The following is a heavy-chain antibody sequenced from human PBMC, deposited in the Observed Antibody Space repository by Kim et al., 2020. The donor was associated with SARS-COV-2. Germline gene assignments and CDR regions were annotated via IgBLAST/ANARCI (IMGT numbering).Heavy chain of an antibody. J-gene: IGHJ6*02. Sequence: ASVKVSCKASGYTFTSYYMHWVRQAPGQGLEWMGIINPSGGSTSYAQKFQGRVTMTRDTSTSTVYMELSSLRSEDTAVYYCARDFTVTTNSDYYYYGMDVWGQGTTVTVSS. D-gene: IGHD4-17*01. CDR1: GYTFTSYY. CDR3: ARDFTVTTNSDYYYYGMDV. CDR2: INPSGGST. V-gene: IGHV1-46*01.